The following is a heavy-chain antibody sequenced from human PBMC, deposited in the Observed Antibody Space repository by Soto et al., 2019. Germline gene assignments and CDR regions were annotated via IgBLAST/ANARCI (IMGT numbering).Heavy chain of an antibody. J-gene: IGHJ4*02. CDR1: GFTFSTYW. Sequence: GGSLRLSCAASGFTFSTYWMNWARQAPGKGLEWVANIKQDGGEKYYVDSVKGRFTISRDNAKSSLYLQMNSLRAGDTAVYYCARDRGYCSGGTCYTVLDYWGQGTLVTVSS. CDR3: ARDRGYCSGGTCYTVLDY. D-gene: IGHD2-15*01. V-gene: IGHV3-7*01. CDR2: IKQDGGEK.